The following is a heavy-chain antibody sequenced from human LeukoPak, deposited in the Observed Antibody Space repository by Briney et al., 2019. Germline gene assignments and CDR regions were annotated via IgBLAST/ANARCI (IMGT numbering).Heavy chain of an antibody. Sequence: GGSLRLSCTASGFSFSTYNMNWVRQAPGKGLEWVSAISGSGGSTYYADSVKGRFTISRDNSKNTLYLQMNSLRAEDTAVYYCAKALAAGGPYYYGTDVWGQGTTVTVSS. D-gene: IGHD2-15*01. CDR3: AKALAAGGPYYYGTDV. V-gene: IGHV3-23*01. CDR2: ISGSGGST. CDR1: GFSFSTYN. J-gene: IGHJ6*02.